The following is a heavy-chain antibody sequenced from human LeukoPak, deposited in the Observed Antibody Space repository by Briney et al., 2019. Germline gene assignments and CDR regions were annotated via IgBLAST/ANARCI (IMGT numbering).Heavy chain of an antibody. J-gene: IGHJ5*02. CDR3: ARRRGLPTRGWFDP. D-gene: IGHD3-10*01. CDR1: GGSISGGDYY. CDR2: IYYSGST. V-gene: IGHV4-30-4*01. Sequence: PSQTLSLTCTVSGGSISGGDYYWSWIRQPPGKGLEWIGYIYYSGSTYYNPSLKSRVTISVDTSKNQFSLKLSSVTAADTAVYYCARRRGLPTRGWFDPWGQGTLVTVSS.